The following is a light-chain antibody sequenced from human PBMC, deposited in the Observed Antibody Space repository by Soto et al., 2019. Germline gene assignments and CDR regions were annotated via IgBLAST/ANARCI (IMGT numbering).Light chain of an antibody. CDR1: QSVSSN. V-gene: IGKV3-15*01. J-gene: IGKJ2*01. CDR3: QQFSNWPYT. Sequence: EIVMTQSPATLSVSPGERATLSCRASQSVSSNLAWYQQKPGQAPRLLIYGASTRATGFPARFSGSGSGTEFTLTISSLQSEDFAVYYRQQFSNWPYTFGQGTKLEIK. CDR2: GAS.